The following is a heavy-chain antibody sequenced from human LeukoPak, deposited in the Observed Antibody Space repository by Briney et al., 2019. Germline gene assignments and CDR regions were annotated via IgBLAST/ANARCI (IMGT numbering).Heavy chain of an antibody. CDR2: ISYDGSNK. D-gene: IGHD6-13*01. CDR1: GFTFSSYG. V-gene: IGHV3-30*18. J-gene: IGHJ5*02. Sequence: PGGSLRLSCAASGFTFSSYGMHWVRQAPGKGLEWVAVISYDGSNKHYADSVKGRFTISRDNSKNTLYLQMNSLRAEDTAVYYCAKSFGSSPPEGWFDPWGQGTLVTVSS. CDR3: AKSFGSSPPEGWFDP.